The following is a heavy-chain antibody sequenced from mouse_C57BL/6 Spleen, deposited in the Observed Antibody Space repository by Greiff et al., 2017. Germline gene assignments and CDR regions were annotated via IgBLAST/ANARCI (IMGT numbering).Heavy chain of an antibody. D-gene: IGHD2-4*01. V-gene: IGHV10-3*01. Sequence: EVQGVESGGGLVQPKGSLKLSCAASGFTFNTYAMHWVRQAPGKGLEWVARIRSKSSNYATYYADSVKDRFTISRDDSQSMLYLQMNSLKTEHRAMYYCVSEIDYDGGYAIDYWGQGTSVTVSS. J-gene: IGHJ4*01. CDR2: IRSKSSNYAT. CDR3: VSEIDYDGGYAIDY. CDR1: GFTFNTYA.